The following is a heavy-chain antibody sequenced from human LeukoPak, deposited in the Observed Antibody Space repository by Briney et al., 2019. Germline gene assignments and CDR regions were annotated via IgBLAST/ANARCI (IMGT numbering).Heavy chain of an antibody. CDR1: GGSISSSSYY. J-gene: IGHJ3*02. V-gene: IGHV4-39*07. CDR2: IYYSGST. CDR3: ARDGYCSSTSCSTIYAFDI. Sequence: SETLSLTCTVSGGSISSSSYYWGWIRQPPGKGLEWIGSIYYSGSTYYNPSLKSRVTISVDTSKNQFSLKLSSVTAADTAVYYCARDGYCSSTSCSTIYAFDIWGQGTMVTVSS. D-gene: IGHD2-2*03.